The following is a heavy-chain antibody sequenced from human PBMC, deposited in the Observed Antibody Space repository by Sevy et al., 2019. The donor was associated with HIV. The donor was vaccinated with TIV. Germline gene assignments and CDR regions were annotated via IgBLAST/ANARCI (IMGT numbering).Heavy chain of an antibody. V-gene: IGHV4-30-2*01. CDR3: ARGRVGDSSSYYVAFDV. CDR2: IFQSGAT. CDR1: GGSISSGGYS. J-gene: IGHJ3*01. D-gene: IGHD6-13*01. Sequence: SETLSLTCAVSGGSISSGGYSWNWIRQPPGKGLEWMGYIFQSGATYYIPSLQSRLTISVDMSKNQVSLNLRSVTVGDTAVYFCARGRVGDSSSYYVAFDVWGQGTTVTVSS.